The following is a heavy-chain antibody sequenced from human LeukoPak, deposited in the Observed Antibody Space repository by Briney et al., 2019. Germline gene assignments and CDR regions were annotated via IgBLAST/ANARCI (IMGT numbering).Heavy chain of an antibody. Sequence: ASVKVSCKASGYTFISYDIVWLRQATGQGLEWMGYMNPKSGNTDYVQNYQGRVTMTWDTSITTAYMELSSLRSDDTAVYYCARAYEYGWFDPWGQGTQVTVSS. CDR2: MNPKSGNT. V-gene: IGHV1-8*01. D-gene: IGHD4/OR15-4a*01. J-gene: IGHJ5*02. CDR1: GYTFISYD. CDR3: ARAYEYGWFDP.